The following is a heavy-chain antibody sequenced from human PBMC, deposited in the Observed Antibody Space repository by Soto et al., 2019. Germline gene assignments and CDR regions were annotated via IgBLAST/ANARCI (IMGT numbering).Heavy chain of an antibody. CDR2: INSDGSST. CDR1: GFTFSSYW. CDR3: AVAVAGPTAIGY. V-gene: IGHV3-74*01. J-gene: IGHJ4*02. D-gene: IGHD6-19*01. Sequence: EVQLVESGGGLVQPGGSLRLSCAASGFTFSSYWMHWVRQAPGKGLVWVSRINSDGSSTSYADSVKGRFTISRDNAKNTLYLEMNSLRAEDTAVYYCAVAVAGPTAIGYWGQGTLVTVSS.